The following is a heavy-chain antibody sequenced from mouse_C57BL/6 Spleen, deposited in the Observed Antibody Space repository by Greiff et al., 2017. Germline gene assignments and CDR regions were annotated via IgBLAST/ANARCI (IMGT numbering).Heavy chain of an antibody. CDR1: GYTFTDYN. V-gene: IGHV1-22*01. CDR3: ARLCDWYFDV. Sequence: VQLQQSGPELVKPGASVKMSCKASGYTFTDYNMHWVKQRHGKSLEWIGYINPNNGGTSYNQKFKSKATLPVNKSSSTAYMELRSLTSEDSAVYYCARLCDWYFDVWGTGTTVTVSS. J-gene: IGHJ1*03. CDR2: INPNNGGT.